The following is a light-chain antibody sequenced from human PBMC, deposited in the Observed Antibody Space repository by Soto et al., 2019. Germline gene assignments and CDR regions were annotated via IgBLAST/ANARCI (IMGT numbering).Light chain of an antibody. Sequence: EIVLTQSPGTLSLSPGERATLSCRASQSVSSSYLAWYQQKPGQAPRLLIYGASSRATGIPDRLSGSGSGTDFTLTISRLEPEDFAVYYCQQLWTFGQGTKVEIK. CDR1: QSVSSSY. V-gene: IGKV3-20*01. CDR2: GAS. CDR3: QQLWT. J-gene: IGKJ1*01.